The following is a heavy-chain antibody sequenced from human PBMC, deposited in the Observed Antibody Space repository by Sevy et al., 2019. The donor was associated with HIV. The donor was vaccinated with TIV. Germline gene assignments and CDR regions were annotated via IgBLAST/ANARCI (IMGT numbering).Heavy chain of an antibody. CDR1: GFTFNNSW. CDR3: AKAPGYYDSAPFDY. J-gene: IGHJ4*02. Sequence: GGSLRLSCAVSGFTFNNSWMNWVRQAPGTGLQWVGLFKSKIDGETTDYAAPVKGRFTISRDDSKNTLYLQMNSLKIEDTAVYYCAKAPGYYDSAPFDYWGPGTLVTVSS. CDR2: FKSKIDGETT. D-gene: IGHD3-22*01. V-gene: IGHV3-15*01.